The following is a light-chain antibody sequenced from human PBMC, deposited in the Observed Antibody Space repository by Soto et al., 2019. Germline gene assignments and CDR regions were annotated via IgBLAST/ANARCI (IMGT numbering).Light chain of an antibody. CDR3: QQYGTSPFT. J-gene: IGKJ3*01. V-gene: IGKV3-20*01. Sequence: EIVLTQSPGTLSLSPGERATLSCRASQSVSSSDLAWHQQKPGQAPRLLISAASSRATGIPDRFSGSGSGTDFTLTISRLEPEDFAVYYCQQYGTSPFTFGPGTKVDI. CDR1: QSVSSSD. CDR2: AAS.